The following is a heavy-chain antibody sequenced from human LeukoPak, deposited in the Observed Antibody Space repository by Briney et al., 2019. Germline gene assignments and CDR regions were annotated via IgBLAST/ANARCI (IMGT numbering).Heavy chain of an antibody. CDR2: IYYSGTT. CDR3: ARGAGGLSYYNLFDP. Sequence: SETLSLTCTVSSGSISSSPYYWGWIRRPPGKGLEWIGSIYYSGTTHYNPSLESRVTISVDTSKNQYSLKLASVTAADTAIYFCARGAGGLSYYNLFDPWGQGTLVTVSS. CDR1: SGSISSSPYY. D-gene: IGHD1-26*01. V-gene: IGHV4-39*07. J-gene: IGHJ5*02.